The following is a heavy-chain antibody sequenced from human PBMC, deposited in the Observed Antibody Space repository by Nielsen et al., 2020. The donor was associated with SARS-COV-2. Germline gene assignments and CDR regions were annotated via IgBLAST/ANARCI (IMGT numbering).Heavy chain of an antibody. Sequence: WIRQPPGKGLEWVANIKQDGSEKYYVDSVKGRFTISRDNAKNSLYLQMNSLRAEDTAVYYCARGRYCSSTSCSRSGMDVWGQGTTVTVSS. CDR2: IKQDGSEK. V-gene: IGHV3-7*03. CDR3: ARGRYCSSTSCSRSGMDV. J-gene: IGHJ6*02. D-gene: IGHD2-2*01.